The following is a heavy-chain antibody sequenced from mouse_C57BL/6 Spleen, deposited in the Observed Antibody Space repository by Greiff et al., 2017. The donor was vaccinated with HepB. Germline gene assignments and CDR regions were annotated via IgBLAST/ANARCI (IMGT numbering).Heavy chain of an antibody. J-gene: IGHJ1*03. CDR1: GGTFSDYY. V-gene: IGHV5-16*01. CDR3: ARVDLYYGSSYEYFDV. CDR2: INYDGSST. Sequence: EGKLVESEGGGGKTGSYRKLSCTASGGTFSDYYMAWVRQVPEKGLEWVANINYDGSSTYYLDSLKSRFIISRDNAKNILYLQMSSLKSEDTATYYCARVDLYYGSSYEYFDVWGTGTTVTVSS. D-gene: IGHD1-1*01.